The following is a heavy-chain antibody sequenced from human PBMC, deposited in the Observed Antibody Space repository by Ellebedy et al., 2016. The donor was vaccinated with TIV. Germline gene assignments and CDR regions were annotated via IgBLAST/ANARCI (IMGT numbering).Heavy chain of an antibody. J-gene: IGHJ4*02. CDR2: IKQDGSEK. V-gene: IGHV3-7*01. Sequence: GGSLRLSCAASGFTFSNYWMSWVRQAPGKGLEWVANIKQDGSEKYYVDSVKGRFPISRDNARNSLHLQMNSLRAEDTAVYYCARDQWLGRAYYFDNWGQGTLVTVSS. CDR3: ARDQWLGRAYYFDN. CDR1: GFTFSNYW. D-gene: IGHD6-19*01.